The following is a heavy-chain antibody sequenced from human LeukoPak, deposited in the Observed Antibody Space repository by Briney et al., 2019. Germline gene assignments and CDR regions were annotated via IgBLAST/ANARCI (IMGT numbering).Heavy chain of an antibody. D-gene: IGHD6-13*01. CDR3: ARGGGISHYYYYMDV. Sequence: DTLSLTCTVSGYSFTSYYWSWVRQPPGKGLEWMGYIYYSGNTNYNPSLKSRVTISVDTSKNQFSLKLSSVTAADTAVYYCARGGGISHYYYYMDVWGKGTTVTISS. V-gene: IGHV4-59*07. J-gene: IGHJ6*03. CDR1: GYSFTSYY. CDR2: IYYSGNT.